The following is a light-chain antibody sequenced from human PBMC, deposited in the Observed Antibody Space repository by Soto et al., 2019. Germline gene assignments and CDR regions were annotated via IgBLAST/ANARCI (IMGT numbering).Light chain of an antibody. Sequence: IQMTQSPFALSAFVGDRVTITCRASQSSSSWLAWYQQKPRKAPKLLFDKASSVERGVPLICSGGAGATEFTITIGSQPQDVVATYYCQHNNSYWTFGQGTKVDI. CDR3: QHNNSYWT. J-gene: IGKJ1*01. CDR2: KAS. CDR1: QSSSSW. V-gene: IGKV1-5*03.